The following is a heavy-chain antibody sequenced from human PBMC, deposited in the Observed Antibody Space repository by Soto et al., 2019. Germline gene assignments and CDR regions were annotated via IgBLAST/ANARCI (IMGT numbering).Heavy chain of an antibody. J-gene: IGHJ3*02. CDR1: GGSFNRHT. CDR3: ARESMLYFDI. V-gene: IGHV1-69*01. CDR2: IIPIFGTA. Sequence: QVPLVQSGAEVRKPGSSVRVSCKASGGSFNRHTISWVRQAPGQGLEWMGGIIPIFGTANYAQKFQGRVTITADESTSTAYMELSSLRSEDTAVYYCARESMLYFDIWGQGTMVTVSS. D-gene: IGHD2-8*01.